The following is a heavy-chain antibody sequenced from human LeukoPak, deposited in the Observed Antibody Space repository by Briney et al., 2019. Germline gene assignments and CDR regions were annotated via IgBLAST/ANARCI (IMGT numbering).Heavy chain of an antibody. V-gene: IGHV3-21*01. CDR2: ISSSSSYI. CDR3: ARAGGYYDSSGYNDY. D-gene: IGHD3-22*01. Sequence: GGSLRLSCAASGFTFSSYSMNWVRQAPGKGLEWVSSISSSSSYIYYADSVKGRFTISRDNAKNSLYLQMNSLRAEDTAVYYCARAGGYYDSSGYNDYWGQGTLVTVSP. J-gene: IGHJ4*02. CDR1: GFTFSSYS.